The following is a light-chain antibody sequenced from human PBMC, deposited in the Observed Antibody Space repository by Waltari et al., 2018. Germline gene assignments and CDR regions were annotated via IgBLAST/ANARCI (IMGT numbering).Light chain of an antibody. CDR2: AAS. J-gene: IGKJ4*01. Sequence: DIQMTQSPSSLSASVGDRVTIPCRASRAITNYVNWYQQRPGLAPKLLFYAASTLQGGVPTRFSGSGSGTDFTLTISSLQIEDFATYYCQQSHSAPLAFGGGTRLEI. CDR1: RAITNY. V-gene: IGKV1-39*01. CDR3: QQSHSAPLA.